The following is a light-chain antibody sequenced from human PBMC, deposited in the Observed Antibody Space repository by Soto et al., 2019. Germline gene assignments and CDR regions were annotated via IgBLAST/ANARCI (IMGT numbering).Light chain of an antibody. CDR3: YSYTTSSTYV. CDR2: HVS. V-gene: IGLV2-14*01. Sequence: QSVLTQPASVSGSPGQSITISCTGTSSDVGGYNYVSWYQQHPAKVPKLMIYHVSNRPSGVSDRFSGSKSGNTASLTISGLQAEDEGDYYCYSYTTSSTYVFGTGTKLTV. CDR1: SSDVGGYNY. J-gene: IGLJ1*01.